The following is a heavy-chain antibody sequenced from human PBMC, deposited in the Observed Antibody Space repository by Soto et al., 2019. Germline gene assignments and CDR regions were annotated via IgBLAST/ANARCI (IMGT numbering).Heavy chain of an antibody. J-gene: IGHJ5*02. CDR1: GYTFTSYD. V-gene: IGHV1-8*01. CDR2: MNPNSGNT. Sequence: QVQLVQSGAEVKKPGASVKVSCKASGYTFTSYDINWVRLATGQGLEWMGWMNPNSGNTAYAQKCPGRVTLTRNTSLSTAYMELSSLRSEDTAVYYCARLKQDYAVAWGQGTLVTVSS. CDR3: ARLKQDYAVA. D-gene: IGHD3-16*01.